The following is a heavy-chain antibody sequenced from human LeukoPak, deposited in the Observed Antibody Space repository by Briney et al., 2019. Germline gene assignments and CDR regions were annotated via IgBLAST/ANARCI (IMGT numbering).Heavy chain of an antibody. J-gene: IGHJ5*02. CDR1: GGSFSGYY. CDR3: ARGRRVRGVTYNWFDP. D-gene: IGHD3-10*01. Sequence: PSETLSLTCAVYGGSFSGYYWSWVRQPPGKGLEWIGEINHSGSTNYNPSLKSRGTISVDTSKNQFSLKLSSVTAADTAVYYCARGRRVRGVTYNWFDPWRQGTLVTVSS. CDR2: INHSGST. V-gene: IGHV4-34*01.